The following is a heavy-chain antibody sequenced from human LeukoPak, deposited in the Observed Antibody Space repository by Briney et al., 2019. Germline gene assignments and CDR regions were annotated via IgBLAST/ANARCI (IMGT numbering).Heavy chain of an antibody. CDR2: ISWNSGSI. CDR3: ARVSRAFDI. Sequence: GRSLRLSCAASGFTFDDYAMHWVRQAPGKGLEWVSGISWNSGSIGYADSVKGRFTISRDNAKNSLYLQMNSLRAEDTAVYYCARVSRAFDIWGQGTMVTVSS. J-gene: IGHJ3*02. V-gene: IGHV3-9*01. CDR1: GFTFDDYA.